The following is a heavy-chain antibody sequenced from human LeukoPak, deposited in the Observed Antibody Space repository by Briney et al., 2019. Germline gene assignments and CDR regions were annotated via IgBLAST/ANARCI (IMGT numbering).Heavy chain of an antibody. CDR2: INPNSGGT. Sequence: ASVKVSCKASGYTFTGYYMHWVRQAPGQGLEWMGRINPNSGGTNYAQKFQSRVTMTRDTSISTAYMELSRLRSDDTAVYYCARVGDSSGYNFDYWGQGTLVTVSS. CDR3: ARVGDSSGYNFDY. J-gene: IGHJ4*02. CDR1: GYTFTGYY. D-gene: IGHD3-22*01. V-gene: IGHV1-2*06.